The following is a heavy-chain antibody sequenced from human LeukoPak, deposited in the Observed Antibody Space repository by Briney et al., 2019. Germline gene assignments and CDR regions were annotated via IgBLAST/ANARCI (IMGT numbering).Heavy chain of an antibody. V-gene: IGHV3-7*01. CDR3: VGDPGDY. J-gene: IGHJ4*02. CDR2: IKHDGTEK. Sequence: GGSLRLSCAASGFTFSTYWISWVRHVPGKGLEWVAHIKHDGTEKYYVDSVKGRFTISRDNAKNSLHLQMNTLRVEDTAVYYCVGDPGDYWGQGTLVTVSS. CDR1: GFTFSTYW.